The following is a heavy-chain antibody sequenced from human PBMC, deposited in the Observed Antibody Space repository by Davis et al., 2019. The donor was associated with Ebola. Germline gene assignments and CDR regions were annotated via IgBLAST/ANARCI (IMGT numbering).Heavy chain of an antibody. V-gene: IGHV3-49*04. CDR3: SRDLKQRPPSYYYGMDV. CDR1: GFTFGAYA. J-gene: IGHJ6*02. Sequence: GGSLRLSCRVSGFTFGAYAINWVRQAPGKGLEWVGFIRSKAYGGKPAYAASVKGRFTISRDDSKTIAYLQLDSLKTEDTAVYYCSRDLKQRPPSYYYGMDVWGQGTTVTVSS. CDR2: IRSKAYGGKP. D-gene: IGHD6-6*01.